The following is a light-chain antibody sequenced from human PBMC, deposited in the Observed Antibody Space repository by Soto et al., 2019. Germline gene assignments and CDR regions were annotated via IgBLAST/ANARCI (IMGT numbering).Light chain of an antibody. CDR3: SSNRSSSNRTVV. J-gene: IGLJ2*01. Sequence: QSVLTQPASVSGSPGQSVTISCTGTSSDVGGYKYVSWYQQHPGKAPKVMIYEVSNRPSGVSNRFSGSKSGNTASLTISGPQPDEEAEAYYSSNRSSSNRTVVFGGGTKVTVL. CDR2: EVS. CDR1: SSDVGGYKY. V-gene: IGLV2-14*01.